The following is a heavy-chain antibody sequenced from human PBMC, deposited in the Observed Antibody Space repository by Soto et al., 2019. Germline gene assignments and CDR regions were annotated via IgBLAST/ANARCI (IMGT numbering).Heavy chain of an antibody. V-gene: IGHV4-31*03. CDR1: GGSISSGGYY. CDR3: ASSPRRGYGEHGGEALDI. D-gene: IGHD4-17*01. J-gene: IGHJ3*02. Sequence: QVQLQESGPGLVKPSQTLSLTCTVSGGSISSGGYYWSWIRQHPGKGLEWIGYIYYSGSTYYNPSLKSRVTISGDTAKNQFSLKLSSVTAADTAGYYCASSPRRGYGEHGGEALDIWGQGTMVTVSS. CDR2: IYYSGST.